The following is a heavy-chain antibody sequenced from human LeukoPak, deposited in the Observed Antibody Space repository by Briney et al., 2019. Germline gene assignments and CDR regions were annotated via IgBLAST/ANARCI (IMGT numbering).Heavy chain of an antibody. Sequence: SETLSLTCAVYGGSFSGYYWSWIRQPPGKGLEWIGYIYYSGSTNYNPSLKSRVTISVDTSKNQFSLKLSSVTAADTAVYYCARGRLYCSSTSCQLFDYWGQGTLVTVSS. D-gene: IGHD2-2*01. CDR2: IYYSGST. J-gene: IGHJ4*02. V-gene: IGHV4-59*01. CDR1: GGSFSGYY. CDR3: ARGRLYCSSTSCQLFDY.